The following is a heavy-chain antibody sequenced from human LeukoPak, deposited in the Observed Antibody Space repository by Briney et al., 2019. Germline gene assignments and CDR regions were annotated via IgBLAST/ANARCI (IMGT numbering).Heavy chain of an antibody. CDR3: ARDGLGSPPLEY. Sequence: GGSLRLSCAASGFTFSSYWMHWVRQAPGKGLVWVSRINSDGSSTSYADSVKGRFAISRDNARNTLYLQMNSLRAEDTAIYYCARDGLGSPPLEYWGQGILVTVSS. J-gene: IGHJ4*02. V-gene: IGHV3-74*01. CDR1: GFTFSSYW. CDR2: INSDGSST. D-gene: IGHD3/OR15-3a*01.